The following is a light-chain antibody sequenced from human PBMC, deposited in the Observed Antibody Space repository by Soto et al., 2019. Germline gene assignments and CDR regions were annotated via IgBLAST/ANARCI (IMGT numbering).Light chain of an antibody. J-gene: IGLJ3*02. Sequence: QSALTQPRSVSGSPGQSVTISCSGTSSDVGGYNYVSWYQQHPGKAPKLMIYDVTWRPSGVPDRFSGSKSGNTASLTISGLQAEDEADYYCCSYAGSYTWVFGGGTKVTVL. CDR1: SSDVGGYNY. V-gene: IGLV2-11*01. CDR2: DVT. CDR3: CSYAGSYTWV.